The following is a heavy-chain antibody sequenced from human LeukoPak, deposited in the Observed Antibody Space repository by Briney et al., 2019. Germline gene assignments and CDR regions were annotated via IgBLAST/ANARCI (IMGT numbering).Heavy chain of an antibody. CDR2: ISAYNGDI. D-gene: IGHD5-24*01. J-gene: IGHJ4*02. CDR1: GYTFTSYG. Sequence: GASVKVSCKASGYTFTSYGFSWVRQAPGRGLEWMGWISAYNGDINYAQKLQGRVTMTTDTSTSTAYMELRSLRSDDTAVYYCARDSVAMSTIRDFGYWGQGTLVTVSS. CDR3: ARDSVAMSTIRDFGY. V-gene: IGHV1-18*01.